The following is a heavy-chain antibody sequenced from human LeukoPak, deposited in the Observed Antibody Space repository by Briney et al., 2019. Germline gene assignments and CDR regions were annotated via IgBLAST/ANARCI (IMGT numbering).Heavy chain of an antibody. CDR2: IYTSGST. CDR3: ARDDSGTYYYGSGSYDYYMDV. J-gene: IGHJ6*03. CDR1: GGSISSYY. Sequence: PSETLSLTCTVSGGSISSYYWSWIRQPAGKGLEWIGRIYTSGSTNYNPSLKSRVTVSVDTSKNQFSLKLSSVTAADTAVYYCARDDSGTYYYGSGSYDYYMDVWGKGTTVTVSS. D-gene: IGHD3-10*01. V-gene: IGHV4-4*07.